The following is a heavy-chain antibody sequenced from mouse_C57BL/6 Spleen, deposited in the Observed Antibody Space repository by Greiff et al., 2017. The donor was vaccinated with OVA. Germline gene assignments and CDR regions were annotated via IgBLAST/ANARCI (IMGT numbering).Heavy chain of an antibody. CDR1: GFNIKDDY. J-gene: IGHJ2*01. V-gene: IGHV14-4*01. CDR3: TMRRVYYLDY. Sequence: EVQLQQSGAELVRPGASVKLSCTASGFNIKDDYMHWVKQRPEQGLEWIGWIDPENGDTEYASKFQGKATITADTSSNTAYLQLSSLTSEDTAVYYCTMRRVYYLDYWGQGTTLTVSS. CDR2: IDPENGDT.